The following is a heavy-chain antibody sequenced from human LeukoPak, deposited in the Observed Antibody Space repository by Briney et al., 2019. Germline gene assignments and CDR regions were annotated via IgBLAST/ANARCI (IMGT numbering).Heavy chain of an antibody. Sequence: GGSLRLSCAASGFTFDDYAMHWVRQAPGKGLGWVSGISWNSGSIGYADSVKGRFTISRDNAKNSLYLQMNSLRAEDTALYYCAKGKPGIAAAFDYWGQGTLVTVSS. CDR3: AKGKPGIAAAFDY. J-gene: IGHJ4*02. D-gene: IGHD6-13*01. CDR1: GFTFDDYA. CDR2: ISWNSGSI. V-gene: IGHV3-9*01.